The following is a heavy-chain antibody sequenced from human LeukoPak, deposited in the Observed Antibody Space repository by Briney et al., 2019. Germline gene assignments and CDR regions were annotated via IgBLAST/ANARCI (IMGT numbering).Heavy chain of an antibody. CDR1: GLTVSSTS. Sequence: GGSPRPSCAASGLTVSSTSMSWVRQAPGKGREWVSVIYCGGRTYYAGSVKCRFTISRDNSKNTLYVQMNSLRAEDSAVYYCAVIAAAGIDYWGQGTLVTVSS. D-gene: IGHD6-13*01. J-gene: IGHJ4*02. CDR3: AVIAAAGIDY. CDR2: IYCGGRT. V-gene: IGHV3-66*01.